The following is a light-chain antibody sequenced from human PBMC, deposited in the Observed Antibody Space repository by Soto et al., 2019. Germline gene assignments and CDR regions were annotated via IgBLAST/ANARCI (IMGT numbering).Light chain of an antibody. Sequence: QSALTQPRSVSGSPGQSVTISCTGTSSDVGGYNYVSWYQQHPGKAPKLMIYDVTKRPSGVPDRFSGSKSGNTASLTISRLQAEDEADYFCCSYAGSSTFVVFGGGTKVTVL. J-gene: IGLJ2*01. CDR3: CSYAGSSTFVV. CDR1: SSDVGGYNY. V-gene: IGLV2-11*01. CDR2: DVT.